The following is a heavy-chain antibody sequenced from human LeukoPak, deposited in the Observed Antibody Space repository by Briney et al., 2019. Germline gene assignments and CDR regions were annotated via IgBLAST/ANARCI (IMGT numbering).Heavy chain of an antibody. Sequence: SETLSLTCTVSGYSISSGYYWGWIRQPPGKGLERIGSIYHSGSTYYNPSLKSRVTISVDTSKNQFSLKLSSVTAADTAVYYCARGRRDGYNGLWGQGTLVTVSS. D-gene: IGHD5-24*01. CDR2: IYHSGST. J-gene: IGHJ4*02. CDR1: GYSISSGYY. V-gene: IGHV4-38-2*02. CDR3: ARGRRDGYNGL.